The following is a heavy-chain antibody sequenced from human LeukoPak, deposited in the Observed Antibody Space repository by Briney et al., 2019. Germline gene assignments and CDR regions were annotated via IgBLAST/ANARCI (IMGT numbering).Heavy chain of an antibody. J-gene: IGHJ6*03. Sequence: PGGSLRLSCAASGFTFSSYAMSWVRQAPGKGLEWVAFIRYDGSNKYYADSVKGRFTISRDNSKNTLYLQMNSLRAEDTAVYYCAKEGDFWSGPYYMDVWGKGTTVTVSS. CDR3: AKEGDFWSGPYYMDV. V-gene: IGHV3-30*02. CDR1: GFTFSSYA. D-gene: IGHD3-3*01. CDR2: IRYDGSNK.